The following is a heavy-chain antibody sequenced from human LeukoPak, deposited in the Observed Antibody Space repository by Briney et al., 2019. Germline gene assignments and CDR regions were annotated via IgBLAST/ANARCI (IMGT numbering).Heavy chain of an antibody. J-gene: IGHJ4*02. D-gene: IGHD1-26*01. V-gene: IGHV3-23*01. CDR3: AKGHVMIIVGATDFDY. Sequence: QPGGSLRLSCAASGFTFSSYAMSWVRQAPGKGLEWVSAISGSGGSTYYADSVKGRFTISRDNSKNTLYLRMNSLRAEDTAVYYCAKGHVMIIVGATDFDYWGQGTLVTVSS. CDR1: GFTFSSYA. CDR2: ISGSGGST.